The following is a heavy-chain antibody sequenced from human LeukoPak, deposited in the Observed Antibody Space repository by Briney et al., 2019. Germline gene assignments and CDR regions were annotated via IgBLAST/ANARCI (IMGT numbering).Heavy chain of an antibody. J-gene: IGHJ4*02. Sequence: ASVKVSCKVSGYTLTELSMHWVRQSPGKGLEWMGGFDPENGETIYAQKFQGRVTMTEDTSTDTAYMELSSLRSEDTAVYYCATSYYDILTGYRPLAYWGQGTLVTVSS. V-gene: IGHV1-24*01. D-gene: IGHD3-9*01. CDR1: GYTLTELS. CDR2: FDPENGET. CDR3: ATSYYDILTGYRPLAY.